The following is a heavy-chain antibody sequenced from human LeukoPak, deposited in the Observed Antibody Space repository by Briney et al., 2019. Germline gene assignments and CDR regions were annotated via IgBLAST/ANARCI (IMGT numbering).Heavy chain of an antibody. V-gene: IGHV4-31*03. CDR2: IYNTGSR. CDR1: DNSINNGAYY. J-gene: IGHJ5*02. Sequence: SETLSLTCTVFDNSINNGAYYWSWIRQHPGKGLEWIGYIYNTGSRYYNPSLQSRLTIPVDTYQNQFSLKLSCVTAADTAVFYCARGRRGPLPFAPGAQETRVPFSS. CDR3: ARGRRGPLPFAP. D-gene: IGHD3-10*01.